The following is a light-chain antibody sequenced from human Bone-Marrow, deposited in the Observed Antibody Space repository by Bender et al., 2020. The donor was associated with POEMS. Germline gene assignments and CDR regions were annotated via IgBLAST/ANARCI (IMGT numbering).Light chain of an antibody. Sequence: QSALTQPASVSGSPGQSITISCTGTSSDVGGYPHVSWYQHHPGKAPKLIIYEVTKRPSGVPDRFSGSKSGNTASLTVSGLQAEDEADFYCSSYAGSNIWVFGTGTKVTVL. J-gene: IGLJ1*01. CDR3: SSYAGSNIWV. CDR1: SSDVGGYPH. V-gene: IGLV2-8*01. CDR2: EVT.